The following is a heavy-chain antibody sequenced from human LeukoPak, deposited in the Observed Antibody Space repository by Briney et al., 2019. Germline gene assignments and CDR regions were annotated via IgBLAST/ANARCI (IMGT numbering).Heavy chain of an antibody. CDR2: IRYDGSNK. V-gene: IGHV3-30*02. CDR1: GFTFSSHG. Sequence: GGSLRLSCVASGFTFSSHGMHWVRQAPGKGLEWVAFIRYDGSNKYYAGSVKGRFTISRDNSRNTLYLQMNSLRVEDTAVYYCAKGFGGGATDVVYYWGQGTLVTVSS. D-gene: IGHD1-26*01. CDR3: AKGFGGGATDVVYY. J-gene: IGHJ4*02.